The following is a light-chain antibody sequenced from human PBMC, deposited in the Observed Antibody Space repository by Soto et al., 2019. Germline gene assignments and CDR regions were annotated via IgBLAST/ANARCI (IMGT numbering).Light chain of an antibody. V-gene: IGKV3-11*01. Sequence: EIVLTQSPGTLSLSPGERATFSCRASQGVSRKLAWYQHKPGQAPRLLIYGASTRATGIPARFSGSGSGTDFTLTISSLEPEDFAVYYCQQRSNWPPITFGQGTRLEIK. CDR3: QQRSNWPPIT. CDR2: GAS. J-gene: IGKJ5*01. CDR1: QGVSRK.